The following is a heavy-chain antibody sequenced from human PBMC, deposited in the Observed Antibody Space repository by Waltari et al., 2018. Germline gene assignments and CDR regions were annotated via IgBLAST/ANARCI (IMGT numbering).Heavy chain of an antibody. J-gene: IGHJ4*02. Sequence: QVQLVQSGAEVKKPGSSVKVSCKASGGTFSSYAISWVRQAPGQGLEWMGRVLPIFGTANYAQKFQGRVTITADKSTSTAYMELSSLRSEDTAVYYCARVEGEWEPLDYWGQGTLFTVSS. CDR1: GGTFSSYA. D-gene: IGHD1-26*01. V-gene: IGHV1-69*13. CDR3: ARVEGEWEPLDY. CDR2: VLPIFGTA.